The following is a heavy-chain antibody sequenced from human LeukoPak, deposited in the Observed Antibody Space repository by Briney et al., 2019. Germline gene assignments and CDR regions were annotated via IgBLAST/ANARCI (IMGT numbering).Heavy chain of an antibody. CDR2: IYYSGST. V-gene: IGHV4-59*01. D-gene: IGHD6-13*01. CDR1: GGSISSYY. J-gene: IGHJ5*02. CDR3: ARRRRGRSWFPPGDWFDP. Sequence: SETLSLTCTVSGGSISSYYWTWIRQPPGKGLVWIGYIYYSGSTNYNPSLKSRVTISVDTSKNQFSMKLSSVPAADTAVYYCARRRRGRSWFPPGDWFDPWGQGTLVTVSS.